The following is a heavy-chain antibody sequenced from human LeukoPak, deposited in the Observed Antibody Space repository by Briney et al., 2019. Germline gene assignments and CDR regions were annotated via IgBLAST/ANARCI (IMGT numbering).Heavy chain of an antibody. Sequence: GGSLRLSCAASGFTVSSNYMSWVRQAPGKGLEWVSVIYSGGSTYYADSVKGRFTISRDNSKNTLYLQMNSLRAEDTAVYYCAKGPTNYDSSGLHYYYYMDVWGKGTTVTVSS. CDR3: AKGPTNYDSSGLHYYYYMDV. CDR1: GFTVSSNY. V-gene: IGHV3-53*05. CDR2: IYSGGST. D-gene: IGHD3-22*01. J-gene: IGHJ6*03.